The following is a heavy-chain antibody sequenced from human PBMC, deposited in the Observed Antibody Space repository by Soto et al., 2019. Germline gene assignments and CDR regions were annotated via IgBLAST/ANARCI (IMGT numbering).Heavy chain of an antibody. CDR2: INPSGGST. CDR3: ARDGNYYDSSGPI. D-gene: IGHD3-22*01. Sequence: ASVKVSCKASGYTNTSYYMHWVRQTPGQGLEWMGIINPSGGSTSYAQKFQGRVTMTRDTSTSTVYMELSSLRSEDTAVYYCARDGNYYDSSGPIWGQGTMVTVSS. J-gene: IGHJ3*02. CDR1: GYTNTSYY. V-gene: IGHV1-46*01.